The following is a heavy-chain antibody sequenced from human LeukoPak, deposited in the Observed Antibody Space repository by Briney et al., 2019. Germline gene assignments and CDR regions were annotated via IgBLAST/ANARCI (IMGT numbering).Heavy chain of an antibody. Sequence: YPSETLSLTCTVSGGSISSSSYYWGWIRQAPGKGLEWIGFIYYSGSTNYNPSLKSRVTISVDKSKNQFSLKLSSVTAADTAVYYCARDPDYYYDSSAPYAFDIWGQGTMVTVSS. V-gene: IGHV4-39*07. CDR2: IYYSGST. CDR3: ARDPDYYYDSSAPYAFDI. J-gene: IGHJ3*02. D-gene: IGHD3-22*01. CDR1: GGSISSSSYY.